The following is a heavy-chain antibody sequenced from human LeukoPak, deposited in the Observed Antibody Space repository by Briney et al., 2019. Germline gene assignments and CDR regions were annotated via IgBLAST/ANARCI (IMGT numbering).Heavy chain of an antibody. CDR3: VRDQRGGRYYYESSVYYWFDY. CDR1: GYTFSTYG. V-gene: IGHV1-18*01. CDR2: ISAYNGNS. Sequence: GASVKVSCMASGYTFSTYGISWVRQAPGQGLEWMGWISAYNGNSNYAQKFQDRITMTTDTSTSTAYMELRSLRSDDTAVYYCVRDQRGGRYYYESSVYYWFDYWGHGTQVTVSS. J-gene: IGHJ4*01. D-gene: IGHD3-22*01.